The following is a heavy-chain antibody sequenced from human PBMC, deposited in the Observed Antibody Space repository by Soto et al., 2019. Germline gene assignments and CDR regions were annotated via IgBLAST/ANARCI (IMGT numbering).Heavy chain of an antibody. V-gene: IGHV1-8*01. J-gene: IGHJ4*02. CDR1: GFTFTSYD. Sequence: QVPLVQSGAEVKKPGASVKVSCKASGFTFTSYDINWVRQATGQGLEWMGWMNPNSGNTGYAQKFQGRVTMTRNTSISTAYMELSSLRSEDTAVYYCARGIYYDSSGLAADSFDYWGQGTLVTVSS. CDR2: MNPNSGNT. CDR3: ARGIYYDSSGLAADSFDY. D-gene: IGHD3-22*01.